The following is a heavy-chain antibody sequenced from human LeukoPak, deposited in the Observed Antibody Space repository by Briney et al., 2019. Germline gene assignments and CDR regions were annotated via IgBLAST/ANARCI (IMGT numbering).Heavy chain of an antibody. Sequence: PGGSLRLSCAASGFTFSSYAMSWVRQAPGKGLEWVSAISGSGGSTYYADSVKGRFTISRDNSKNTLYLQMISLRAEDTAVYYCAKENYYDSSGYHLGDYWGQGTLVTVSS. V-gene: IGHV3-23*01. CDR2: ISGSGGST. CDR3: AKENYYDSSGYHLGDY. J-gene: IGHJ4*02. CDR1: GFTFSSYA. D-gene: IGHD3-22*01.